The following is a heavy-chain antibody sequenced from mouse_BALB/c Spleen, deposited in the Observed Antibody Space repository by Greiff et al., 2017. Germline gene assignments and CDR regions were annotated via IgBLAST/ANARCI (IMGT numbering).Heavy chain of an antibody. Sequence: EVMLVESGAELVKPGASVKLSCTASGFNIKDTYMHWVKQRPEQGLEWIGRIDPANGNTKYDPKFQGKATITADTSSNTAYLQLSSLTSEDTAVYYCARDGSSPYYAMDYWGQGTSVTVSS. CDR1: GFNIKDTY. V-gene: IGHV14-3*02. CDR3: ARDGSSPYYAMDY. CDR2: IDPANGNT. J-gene: IGHJ4*01. D-gene: IGHD1-1*01.